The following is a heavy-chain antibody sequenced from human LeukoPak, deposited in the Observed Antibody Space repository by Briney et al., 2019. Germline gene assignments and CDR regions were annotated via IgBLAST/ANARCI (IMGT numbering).Heavy chain of an antibody. CDR1: GYSFSNYW. D-gene: IGHD6-19*01. J-gene: IGHJ4*02. CDR2: IDPSDSYT. CDR3: ARLRSIAVAGIDY. V-gene: IGHV5-10-1*01. Sequence: GESLKISCKGSGYSFSNYWINWVRQMPGKGLEWMGTIDPSDSYTNYSPSFQGHVTISADKSISTAYLQWSSLKTSDTAMYFCARLRSIAVAGIDYWGQGTLVTVSS.